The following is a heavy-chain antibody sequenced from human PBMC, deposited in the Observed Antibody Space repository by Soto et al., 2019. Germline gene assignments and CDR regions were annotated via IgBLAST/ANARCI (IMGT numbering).Heavy chain of an antibody. CDR1: GFTFSSYA. J-gene: IGHJ4*02. V-gene: IGHV3-23*01. CDR3: ARGGGFCGGDCYKGGIDY. Sequence: GGSLRLSCAASGFTFSSYAMSWVRQAPGKGLEWVSAISGSGGSTYYADSVKGRFTISRDNSKNTLYLHMNSLRPEDTAVYYCARGGGFCGGDCYKGGIDYWGQGTLVTVSS. D-gene: IGHD2-21*02. CDR2: ISGSGGST.